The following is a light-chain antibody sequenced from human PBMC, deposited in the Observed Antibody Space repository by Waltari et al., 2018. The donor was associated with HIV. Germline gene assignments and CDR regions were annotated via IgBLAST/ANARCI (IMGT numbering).Light chain of an antibody. J-gene: IGLJ2*01. Sequence: QSALTQPASVSGSPGQSITISCTGTSSDVGGYNYVSWYQQHPGKAPTLMIYEGSNRPSGVSNLFACSNAGNTASLTISGHQAEDEADYYCSSYTSSSTRVFGGGTKLTVL. CDR2: EGS. CDR1: SSDVGGYNY. V-gene: IGLV2-14*01. CDR3: SSYTSSSTRV.